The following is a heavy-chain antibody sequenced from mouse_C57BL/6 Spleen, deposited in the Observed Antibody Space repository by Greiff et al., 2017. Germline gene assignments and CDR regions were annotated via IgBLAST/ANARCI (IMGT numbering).Heavy chain of an antibody. CDR3: ATIYDGYYEKEDY. J-gene: IGHJ2*01. Sequence: VQRQQPGAELVRPGSSVKLSCKASGYTFTSYWMHLVKQRPIQGLEWIGNIDPSDSETHFNQTFNDKATLTVDKSSSTAYMQLSSLTSEDSSDYYCATIYDGYYEKEDYWGQGTTLTVSS. CDR1: GYTFTSYW. CDR2: IDPSDSET. V-gene: IGHV1-52*01. D-gene: IGHD2-3*01.